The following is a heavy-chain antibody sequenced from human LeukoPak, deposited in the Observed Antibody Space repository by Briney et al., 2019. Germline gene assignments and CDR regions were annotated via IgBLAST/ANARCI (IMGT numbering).Heavy chain of an antibody. CDR2: VYFSGYT. CDR1: GGSISSSSYY. D-gene: IGHD6-19*01. J-gene: IGHJ6*02. CDR3: ARHAGIAVAGKTPRYYYGMDV. V-gene: IGHV4-39*01. Sequence: RPSETLSLTCTVSGGSISSSSYYWGWIRQPPGKGLEWIGNVYFSGYTYYNASLKSRVTISVDTSKDQFSLKLSSVTAADTAVYYCARHAGIAVAGKTPRYYYGMDVWGQGTTVTVSS.